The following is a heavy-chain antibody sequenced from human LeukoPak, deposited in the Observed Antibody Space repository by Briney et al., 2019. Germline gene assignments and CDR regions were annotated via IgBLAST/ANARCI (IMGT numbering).Heavy chain of an antibody. Sequence: ESLRLSCAASGFTFTTYWMSWIRQPPGKGLEWIGYIYYSGSTNYNPSLKSRVTISVDTSKNQFSLKVTSVTAADTAVYYCASAYYDILGGHFDYWGQGTLVTVSS. CDR3: ASAYYDILGGHFDY. CDR2: IYYSGST. D-gene: IGHD3-9*01. CDR1: GFTFTTYW. V-gene: IGHV4-59*12. J-gene: IGHJ4*02.